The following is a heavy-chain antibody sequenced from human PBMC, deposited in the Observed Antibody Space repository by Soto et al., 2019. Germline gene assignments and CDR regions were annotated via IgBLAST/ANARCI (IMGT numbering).Heavy chain of an antibody. CDR3: ARSVFP. V-gene: IGHV4-31*03. Sequence: QVQLQESGPVLVKPSQTLSPTCTVSSGAISSGGYYWSWIRQHPGKGLEWIGYIYYIKTTYYNPSLKSRVTISLDTSKNQFSLKLTSVTAAYTAVYYCARSVFPWGQGTLVTVSS. CDR2: IYYIKTT. J-gene: IGHJ5*02. CDR1: SGAISSGGYY.